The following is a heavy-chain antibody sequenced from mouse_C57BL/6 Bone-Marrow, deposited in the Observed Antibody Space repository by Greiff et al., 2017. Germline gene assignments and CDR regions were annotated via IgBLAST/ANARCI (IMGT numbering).Heavy chain of an antibody. CDR3: ARQGGYYYYAMDY. CDR1: GYTFTSYG. J-gene: IGHJ4*01. Sequence: VQLQQPGAELVRPGSSVKLSCKASGYTFTSYGLDWVKQRPGQGLEWIGNIYPSDSETHYNQKFKDKATLTVDKSSSTAYMQLSSLTSEDSAVYYCARQGGYYYYAMDYCGQGTSVTVSS. D-gene: IGHD2-3*01. CDR2: IYPSDSET. V-gene: IGHV1-61*01.